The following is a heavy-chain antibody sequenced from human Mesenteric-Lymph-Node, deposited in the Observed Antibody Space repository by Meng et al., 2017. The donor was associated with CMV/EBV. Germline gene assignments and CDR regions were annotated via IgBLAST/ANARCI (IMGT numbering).Heavy chain of an antibody. CDR1: GYSISSGYY. CDR2: IYHSGRT. J-gene: IGHJ6*02. Sequence: SETLSLTCTVSGYSISSGYYWAWIRQPPGKGLEWIANIYHSGRTYYSPSLKSRVTISVDTSKNQFSLKLNSATAADTAVYYCARGRGSSWRYYYYGMDVWGQGTTVTVSS. V-gene: IGHV4-38-2*02. D-gene: IGHD6-13*01. CDR3: ARGRGSSWRYYYYGMDV.